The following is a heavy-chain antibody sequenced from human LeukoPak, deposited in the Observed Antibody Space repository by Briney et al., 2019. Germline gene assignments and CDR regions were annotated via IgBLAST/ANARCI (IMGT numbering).Heavy chain of an antibody. V-gene: IGHV3-74*01. Sequence: PGGSLRLSCAASGFTFSSYWMHWVRQAPGKGLVWVSRINSDGSGTTYADFVKGRFTISRNNAKNTLYLQMNRLRAEDTAVYYCANSRWSGYLDYWGQGALVTVSS. D-gene: IGHD3-3*01. J-gene: IGHJ4*02. CDR3: ANSRWSGYLDY. CDR2: INSDGSGT. CDR1: GFTFSSYW.